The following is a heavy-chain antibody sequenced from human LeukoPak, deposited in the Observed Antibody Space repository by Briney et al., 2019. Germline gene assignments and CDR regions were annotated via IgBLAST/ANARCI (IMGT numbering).Heavy chain of an antibody. CDR2: ISTSGGST. Sequence: PGGSLRLSCAASGFTFSSYAMSWVRQAPGKGLEWVSTISTSGGSTYHADSVKGRFTISRDNSKNTLYLQMNSLRAEDTAVYYCARALGGSGWYSYYYGMDVWGQGTTVTVSS. J-gene: IGHJ6*02. CDR1: GFTFSSYA. D-gene: IGHD6-19*01. CDR3: ARALGGSGWYSYYYGMDV. V-gene: IGHV3-23*01.